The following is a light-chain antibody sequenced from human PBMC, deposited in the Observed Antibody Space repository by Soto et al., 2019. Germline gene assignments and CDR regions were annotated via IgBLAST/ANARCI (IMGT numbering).Light chain of an antibody. CDR1: QSVDKW. J-gene: IGKJ1*01. CDR3: QQYDTSSRS. Sequence: DIQMTQSPSTLSASVGDTVTITCRASQSVDKWLAWYQQKPGRAPKLLIYKASTFEGGVPPRFGGSGSGTEFTLANTTLQPDDVPTDYYQQYDTSSRSFGQGTTV. V-gene: IGKV1-5*03. CDR2: KAS.